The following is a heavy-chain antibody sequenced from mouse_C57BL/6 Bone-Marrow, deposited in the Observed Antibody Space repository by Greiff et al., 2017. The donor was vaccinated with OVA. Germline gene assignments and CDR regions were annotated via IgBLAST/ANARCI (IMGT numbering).Heavy chain of an antibody. CDR2: ILPGSGST. V-gene: IGHV1-9*01. CDR3: ARSGVYYYGSSPFDY. CDR1: GYTFTGYW. D-gene: IGHD1-1*01. J-gene: IGHJ2*01. Sequence: QVQLQQSGAELMKPGASVKLSCKATGYTFTGYWIEWVKQRPGHGLEWIGEILPGSGSTNYNQKFKGKATFTADKSSNTAYMKLSSLTTEDSAIYYCARSGVYYYGSSPFDYWCQGTTLTVSS.